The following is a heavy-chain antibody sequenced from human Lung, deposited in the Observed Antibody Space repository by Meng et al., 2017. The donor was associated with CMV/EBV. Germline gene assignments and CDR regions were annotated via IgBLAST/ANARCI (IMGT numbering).Heavy chain of an antibody. V-gene: IGHV3-30*02. J-gene: IGHJ6*02. CDR1: DFTFSSYG. D-gene: IGHD3-3*01. CDR2: KRDDGKNE. Sequence: SCAAADFTFSSYGIHWVRQAGEKGLEGVAFKRDDGKNEYYADFVKGRFFISRDDSKNTLYLQMNSLRPEDTAVYYGAKETGLISGGYYYYGIDVWXQGTTVTVSS. CDR3: AKETGLISGGYYYYGIDV.